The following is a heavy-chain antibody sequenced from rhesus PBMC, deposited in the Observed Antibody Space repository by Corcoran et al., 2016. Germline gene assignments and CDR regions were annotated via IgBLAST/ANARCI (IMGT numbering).Heavy chain of an antibody. CDR3: APDNQFDV. J-gene: IGHJ5-1*01. V-gene: IGHV3S42*01. CDR2: MYANGCPT. Sequence: EVQLVESGVGLARPGASLRLSCDASGFTLGASWRDWVRQTPEKGLECVQAMYANGCPTYYAVSAKVRFTTSRNNSKNTRSLQMTILSVEASAIYFCAPDNQFDVWGAGVLVTVSS. CDR1: GFTLGASW.